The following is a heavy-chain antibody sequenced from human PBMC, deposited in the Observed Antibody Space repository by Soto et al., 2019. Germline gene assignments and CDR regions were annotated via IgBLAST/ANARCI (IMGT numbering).Heavy chain of an antibody. CDR2: IYNSGGT. J-gene: IGHJ3*01. V-gene: IGHV4-31*03. D-gene: IGHD2-21*01. CDR1: GVSISSGGYY. CDR3: ARLPDPLDCGDDRCSRDACDV. Sequence: QVQLQESGPGLVKPSQTLSLTCTVSGVSISSGGYYWSWIRQHPGEGLEWIGYIYNSGGTYYNPSLTIRVTISPDTSKHEVSMKLSAVTAADTSVYYCARLPDPLDCGDDRCSRDACDVWGQGTMVTVSS.